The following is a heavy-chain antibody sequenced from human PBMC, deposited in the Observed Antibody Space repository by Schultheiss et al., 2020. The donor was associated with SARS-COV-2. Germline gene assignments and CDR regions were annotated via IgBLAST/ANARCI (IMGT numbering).Heavy chain of an antibody. V-gene: IGHV3-23*01. CDR2: ISDSDDNT. CDR1: GFTFSRSV. J-gene: IGHJ4*02. D-gene: IGHD6-6*01. Sequence: GGSLRLSCAASGFTFSRSVMSWVRQAPGKGLEWVSAISDSDDNTYYADSAKGRFTISRDNSKNTLYLQMNSLRAEDTAVYYCASGDGGSSSGGDYFDYWGQGTLVTVSS. CDR3: ASGDGGSSSGGDYFDY.